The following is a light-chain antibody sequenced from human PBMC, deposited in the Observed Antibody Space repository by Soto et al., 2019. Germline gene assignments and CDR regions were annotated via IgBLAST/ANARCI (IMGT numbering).Light chain of an antibody. V-gene: IGLV3-21*04. CDR2: YDS. CDR1: NIGSKS. J-gene: IGLJ2*01. Sequence: SYELTQPPSVSEAPGKTARITCGGNNIGSKSVHWYQQKPGQAPVLVIYYDSDRPSGIPERFSGSNSGNTATLTISRVEAGDEADYYCQVWDSSSDHPGVVFGGGTKLTVL. CDR3: QVWDSSSDHPGVV.